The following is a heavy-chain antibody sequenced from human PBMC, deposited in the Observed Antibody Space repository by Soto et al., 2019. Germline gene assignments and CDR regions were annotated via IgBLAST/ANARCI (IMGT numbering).Heavy chain of an antibody. CDR3: ARALKQDKYSTRPNPNNWFDP. J-gene: IGHJ5*02. CDR2: TYYRSKWYN. CDR1: GDSVSSNSAA. V-gene: IGHV6-1*01. D-gene: IGHD6-6*01. Sequence: PSQTLSLTCAISGDSVSSNSAAWNWIRQSPSRGLEWLGRTYYRSKWYNDYAVSVKSRITINPDTSKNQFSLQLNSVTPEDTAVYYCARALKQDKYSTRPNPNNWFDPWGQGTLVTVSS.